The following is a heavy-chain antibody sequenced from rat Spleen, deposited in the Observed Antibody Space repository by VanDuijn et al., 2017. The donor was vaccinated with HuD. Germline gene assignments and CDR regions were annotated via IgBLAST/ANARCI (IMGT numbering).Heavy chain of an antibody. CDR3: VRHALMYTTDSFTY. CDR1: GFTFSHCY. CDR2: ISTGGGNT. D-gene: IGHD1-6*01. V-gene: IGHV5-25*01. Sequence: EVQLVESGGGLVRPGRSLKLSCAASGFTFSHCYMAWVRQAPTKGLEWVASISTGGGNTYYRDSVKGRFTISRDNAKNTLYLQMDSLRSEDTATYYCVRHALMYTTDSFTYWGQGTLVTVSS. J-gene: IGHJ3*01.